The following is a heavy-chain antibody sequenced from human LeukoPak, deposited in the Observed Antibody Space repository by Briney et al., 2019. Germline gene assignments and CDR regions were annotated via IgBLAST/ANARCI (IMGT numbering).Heavy chain of an antibody. J-gene: IGHJ4*02. CDR1: GFTFDDYA. CDR2: ISWNSGSI. CDR3: AKGAQWLVIDIDY. Sequence: PGRSLRLSCAASGFTFDDYAMHWVRQAPGKGLEWVSGISWNSGSIGYADSVKGRFTISRDNAKNSLYLQMNSLRAEDTALYYCAKGAQWLVIDIDYWGQGTLVTVSS. V-gene: IGHV3-9*01. D-gene: IGHD6-19*01.